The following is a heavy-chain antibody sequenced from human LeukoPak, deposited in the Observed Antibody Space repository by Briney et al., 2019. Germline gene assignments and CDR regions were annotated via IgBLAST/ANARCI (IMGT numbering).Heavy chain of an antibody. J-gene: IGHJ4*02. D-gene: IGHD1-7*01. CDR3: ARGTNFGYFDY. CDR2: IKQEGSEK. Sequence: RPGGSLRLSCAASGFTFSSYWMSWVRQAPGKGMEWVANIKQEGSEKYYVDSVKGRFTISRDNAKNSLYLQMNSLRAEDTAVYYCARGTNFGYFDYWGQGTLVTVSS. CDR1: GFTFSSYW. V-gene: IGHV3-7*01.